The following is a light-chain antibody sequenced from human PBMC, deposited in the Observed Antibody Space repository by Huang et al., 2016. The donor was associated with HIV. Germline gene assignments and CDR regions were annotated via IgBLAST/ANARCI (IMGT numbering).Light chain of an antibody. Sequence: DIQLTQSPSSLSASVGDRVTITCRASQSIRTYLIWYQHKPGKAPKLLIYVSSSLQSGVSSRFSGSGSGTDFTLTISSLQPEEFATYYCQQSYNTPRTFGQGTKLEIK. J-gene: IGKJ2*02. V-gene: IGKV1-39*01. CDR2: VSS. CDR1: QSIRTY. CDR3: QQSYNTPRT.